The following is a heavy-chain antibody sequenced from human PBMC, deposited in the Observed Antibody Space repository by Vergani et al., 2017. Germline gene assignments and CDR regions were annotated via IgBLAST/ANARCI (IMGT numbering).Heavy chain of an antibody. D-gene: IGHD4-23*01. J-gene: IGHJ4*02. CDR2: IYHSGST. CDR1: GYSISSGYY. V-gene: IGHV4-38-2*01. CDR3: ARVGDYGGNFIDY. Sequence: QVQLQESGPGLVKPSETLSLTCAVSGYSISSGYYWGWFRQPPGKGLEWIGSIYHSGSTYYNPYLKSRVTISVDTSKNPFSLKLSSVTAADTAVYYCARVGDYGGNFIDYWGQGTLVTLSS.